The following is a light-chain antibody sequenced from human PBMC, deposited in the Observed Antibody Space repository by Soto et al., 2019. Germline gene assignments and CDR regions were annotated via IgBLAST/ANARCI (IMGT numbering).Light chain of an antibody. CDR1: QSVSSSY. J-gene: IGKJ1*01. CDR3: QQYGSSTWT. Sequence: VLTQSPGTLSLSPGERATLSCRASQSVSSSYLAWYQKKAGQAPRLLIYGASSRATGIPDRFSGSGSGTDFNLTISRLEPEDFAVYYCQQYGSSTWTFGQGTKFDIK. V-gene: IGKV3-20*01. CDR2: GAS.